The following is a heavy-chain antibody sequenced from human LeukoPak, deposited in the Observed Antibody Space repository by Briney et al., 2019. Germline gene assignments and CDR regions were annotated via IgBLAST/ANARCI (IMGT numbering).Heavy chain of an antibody. V-gene: IGHV4-31*03. CDR2: TYYSGST. D-gene: IGHD3-22*01. J-gene: IGHJ4*02. Sequence: SQSLSLTCTVSGGSISSGGYYWSWIRQHPGKGLEWIGYTYYSGSTYYNPSLKSRVTISVDTSKNQFSLKLSSVTAADTAVYYCARATYYYDSSGYFHIDYWGQGTLVTVSS. CDR1: GGSISSGGYY. CDR3: ARATYYYDSSGYFHIDY.